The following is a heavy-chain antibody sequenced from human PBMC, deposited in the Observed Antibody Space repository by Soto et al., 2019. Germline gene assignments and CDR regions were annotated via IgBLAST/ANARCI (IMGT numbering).Heavy chain of an antibody. CDR1: GGTFSSYA. CDR3: ARAAGDQPLLPFDY. Sequence: GASVKVSCKASGGTFSSYAISWVRQAPGQGLEWMGGIIPIFGTANYAQKFQGRVTITADESTSTAYMELSSLRPEDTAAYYCARAAGDQPLLPFDYWGQGTLVTVYS. D-gene: IGHD2-15*01. J-gene: IGHJ4*02. V-gene: IGHV1-69*13. CDR2: IIPIFGTA.